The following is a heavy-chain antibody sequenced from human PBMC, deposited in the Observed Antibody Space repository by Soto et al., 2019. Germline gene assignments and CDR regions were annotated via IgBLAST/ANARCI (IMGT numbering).Heavy chain of an antibody. J-gene: IGHJ5*02. CDR2: ISAYNGNT. V-gene: IGHV1-18*01. CDR3: ARIVGADRRWFDP. CDR1: GYTFTNYG. D-gene: IGHD1-26*01. Sequence: ASVKVSCKASGYTFTNYGLTWVRQAPGQGLEWMGWISAYNGNTNYAQKFQGRVTMTTHTSASTAYMELRSLRSDDTAVYYCARIVGADRRWFDPWGQGTLVTVSS.